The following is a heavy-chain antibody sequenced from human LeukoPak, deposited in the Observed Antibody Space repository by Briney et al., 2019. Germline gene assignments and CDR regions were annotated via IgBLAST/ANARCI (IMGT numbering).Heavy chain of an antibody. D-gene: IGHD3-22*01. J-gene: IGHJ5*02. Sequence: PSETLSLTCTVSGCTISSYYWSWIRQPPGKGLEGIGNIYYSGSTNYNPSLKSRVTISVDTSKIQFSLKLSSVTAADPAVYYCARDQGDYYDSSGPPGRFDPWGQGTLVTVSS. V-gene: IGHV4-59*01. CDR2: IYYSGST. CDR3: ARDQGDYYDSSGPPGRFDP. CDR1: GCTISSYY.